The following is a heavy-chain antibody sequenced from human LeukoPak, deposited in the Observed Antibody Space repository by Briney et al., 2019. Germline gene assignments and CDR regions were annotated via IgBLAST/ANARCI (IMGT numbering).Heavy chain of an antibody. CDR2: INHSGST. J-gene: IGHJ5*02. D-gene: IGHD3-10*01. V-gene: IGHV4-34*01. Sequence: PSETLSLTCAVYGGSFSGYYWSWIRQPPGKGLGWIGEINHSGSTNYNPSLKSRVTISVDTSKNQFSLKLSSVTAADTAVYYCARRYYYGSGSYYNPRQNNWFDPWGQGTLVTVSS. CDR3: ARRYYYGSGSYYNPRQNNWFDP. CDR1: GGSFSGYY.